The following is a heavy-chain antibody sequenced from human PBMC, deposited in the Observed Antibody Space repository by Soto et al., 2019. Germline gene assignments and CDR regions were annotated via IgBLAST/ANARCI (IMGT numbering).Heavy chain of an antibody. J-gene: IGHJ6*02. CDR2: IYYSGST. CDR3: ARGGYYDFWSGYYKGGHYYYGMDV. Sequence: SETLSLTCTVSGGSISSYYWSWIRQPPGKGLEWIGYIYYSGSTNYNPSLRSRVTISVDTSKNQFSLKLSSVTAADTAVYYCARGGYYDFWSGYYKGGHYYYGMDVWGQGTTVTVSS. V-gene: IGHV4-59*01. CDR1: GGSISSYY. D-gene: IGHD3-3*01.